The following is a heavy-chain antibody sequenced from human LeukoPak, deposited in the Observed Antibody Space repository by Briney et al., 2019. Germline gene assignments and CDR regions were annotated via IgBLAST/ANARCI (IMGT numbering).Heavy chain of an antibody. Sequence: ASVKVSCKASGYTFTDYFIHWVRQAPGQGLEWMGWIRPNSGDTHYAQRFQGRVTMTRDTSVSTAHMELSSLRSDDTAIYYCARNYGHNSKYFDLWGRGTLVTVSS. V-gene: IGHV1-2*02. CDR3: ARNYGHNSKYFDL. D-gene: IGHD4-17*01. CDR1: GYTFTDYF. CDR2: IRPNSGDT. J-gene: IGHJ2*01.